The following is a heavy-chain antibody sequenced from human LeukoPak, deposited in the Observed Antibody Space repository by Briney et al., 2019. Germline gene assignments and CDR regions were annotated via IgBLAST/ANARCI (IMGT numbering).Heavy chain of an antibody. D-gene: IGHD6-6*01. J-gene: IGHJ3*02. CDR1: GGSISSGSYY. V-gene: IGHV4-61*02. CDR2: IYTSGST. CDR3: ARDSSYDAFDI. Sequence: SQTLSLTCTVSGGSISSGSYYWSWIRQPAGKGLEWIGRIYTSGSTNYNPSLKSRVTISVDTSKNQFSLKLSSVTAADTAVYYCARDSSYDAFDIWGQGTMVTVSS.